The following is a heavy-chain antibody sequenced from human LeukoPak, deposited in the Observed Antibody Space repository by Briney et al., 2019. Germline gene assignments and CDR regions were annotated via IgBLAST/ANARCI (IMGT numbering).Heavy chain of an antibody. CDR2: TYYSGRT. D-gene: IGHD2/OR15-2a*01. Sequence: PSETLSLTCTVSGGSVSSSGYSWNWIRQPPGKTLEWIGYTYYSGRTNYNPSLKSRVTISLDTSKNQFSLRLTSVTAADTAVHYCALRRLTSAQIIEDNWFDPWGQGTLVTVSS. V-gene: IGHV4-61*08. J-gene: IGHJ5*02. CDR1: GGSVSSSGYS. CDR3: ALRRLTSAQIIEDNWFDP.